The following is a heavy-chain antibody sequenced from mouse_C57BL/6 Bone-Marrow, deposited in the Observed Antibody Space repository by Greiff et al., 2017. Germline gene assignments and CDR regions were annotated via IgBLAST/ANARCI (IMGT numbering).Heavy chain of an antibody. Sequence: EVKVVEPGGDLVKPGGSLKLSCAASGFTFSSYGMSWVRQTPDQRLEWVATISSGGSYTYYPDSVKWRFTISIDNAKNTLYLQMSSLKSEDTAMYYCSRTRVPFDYWGQGTTLTVSA. D-gene: IGHD3-3*01. CDR3: SRTRVPFDY. J-gene: IGHJ2*01. CDR2: ISSGGSYT. CDR1: GFTFSSYG. V-gene: IGHV5-6*01.